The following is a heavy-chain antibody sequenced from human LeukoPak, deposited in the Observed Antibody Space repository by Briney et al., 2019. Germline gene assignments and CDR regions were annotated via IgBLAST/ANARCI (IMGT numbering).Heavy chain of an antibody. CDR1: GFTFSSYW. V-gene: IGHV3-7*01. J-gene: IGHJ6*02. CDR2: IKQDGSEK. CDR3: ARGWYYYYYGMDV. Sequence: GGSLRLSCAASGFTFSSYWMSWVRQAPGKGLEWVANIKQDGSEKYYVDSVKGRFTISRDNAKNSLYLQMNSLRAEDTAVYYCARGWYYYYYGMDVWGQGTTVTVSS.